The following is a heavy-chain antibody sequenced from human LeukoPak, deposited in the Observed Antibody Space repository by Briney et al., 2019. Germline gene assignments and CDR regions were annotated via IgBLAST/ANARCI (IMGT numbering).Heavy chain of an antibody. CDR3: AKMKGHPLPKYYMDV. CDR1: GFTFSGFA. CDR2: SGTGDNT. Sequence: PGGPLRLSCPASGFTFSGFAMSWVRRTPGKGLEWVSGSGTGDNTLYADSVKGRFTISRDNSKNTLYLEMNSLRAEDTAIYYCAKMKGHPLPKYYMDVWGQGTTVTVSS. J-gene: IGHJ6*01. D-gene: IGHD1-26*01. V-gene: IGHV3-23*01.